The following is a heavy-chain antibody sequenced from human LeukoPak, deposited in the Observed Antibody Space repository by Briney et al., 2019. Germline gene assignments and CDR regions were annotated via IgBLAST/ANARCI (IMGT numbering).Heavy chain of an antibody. J-gene: IGHJ4*02. D-gene: IGHD7-27*01. V-gene: IGHV1-8*01. CDR3: ARVRKKPWGLDY. CDR1: GYTFTSYD. CDR2: MNPNSGNT. Sequence: ATSVKVSCKASGYTFTSYDINWVRQATGQGLEWMGWMNPNSGNTGYAQKFQGRVTMTRNTSISTAYMELSSLRSEDTAVYYCARVRKKPWGLDYWGQGTLVTVSS.